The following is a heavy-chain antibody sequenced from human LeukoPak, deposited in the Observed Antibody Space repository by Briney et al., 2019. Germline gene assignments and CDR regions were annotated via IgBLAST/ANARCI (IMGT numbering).Heavy chain of an antibody. D-gene: IGHD3-10*01. CDR2: IFNGGST. CDR1: GFTVSSKY. Sequence: GGPVRLSCAASGFTVSSKYMSWVRQAPGKGLEWVSVIFNGGSTYYADSVKGRFTISTDNSKNTLYLQMNSLRAEDTAVYYCARGLFASGSYYNFFDYWAQGTLDPVSS. J-gene: IGHJ4*02. CDR3: ARGLFASGSYYNFFDY. V-gene: IGHV3-66*01.